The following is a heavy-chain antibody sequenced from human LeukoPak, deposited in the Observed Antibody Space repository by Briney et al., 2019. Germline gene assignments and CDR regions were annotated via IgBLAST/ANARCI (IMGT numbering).Heavy chain of an antibody. D-gene: IGHD6-6*01. CDR3: ARNTSSSPWFDP. CDR2: VYYIGTI. V-gene: IGHV4-61*01. CDR1: GGSIKSPTSY. Sequence: SETLSLTCSVSGGSIKSPTSYWSWIRQAPGKGLEWIGNVYYIGTITYNSSLQGRVTVSVDTSKNQFSLEMASVTPEDTALYYCARNTSSSPWFDPWGQGTLVTVSS. J-gene: IGHJ5*02.